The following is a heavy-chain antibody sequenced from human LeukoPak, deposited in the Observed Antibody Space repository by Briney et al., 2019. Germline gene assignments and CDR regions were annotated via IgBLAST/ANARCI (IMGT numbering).Heavy chain of an antibody. CDR2: MNPNSGNT. CDR1: GYTFTSYD. Sequence: ASEKVSCKASGYTFTSYDINWVRQATGQGLEWMGWMNPNSGNTGYAQKFQGRVTMTRNTSISTAYMELSSLRSEDTAVYYCAKLLYGDYYYYYGMDVWGQGTTVTVSS. J-gene: IGHJ6*02. CDR3: AKLLYGDYYYYYGMDV. D-gene: IGHD4-17*01. V-gene: IGHV1-8*01.